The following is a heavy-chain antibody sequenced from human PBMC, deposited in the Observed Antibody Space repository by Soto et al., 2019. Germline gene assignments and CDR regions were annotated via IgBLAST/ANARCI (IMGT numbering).Heavy chain of an antibody. J-gene: IGHJ4*02. CDR2: IIPILGIA. Sequence: GASVKVSCKASGGTFSSYTISWVRQAPGQGLEWMGRIIPILGIANYAQKFQGRVTITADKSTSTAYMELSSLRSEDTAVYYCAGTPTPAPDYYGSGSYYNWVNLDPDWGQGTLVTVSS. D-gene: IGHD3-10*01. CDR3: AGTPTPAPDYYGSGSYYNWVNLDPD. CDR1: GGTFSSYT. V-gene: IGHV1-69*02.